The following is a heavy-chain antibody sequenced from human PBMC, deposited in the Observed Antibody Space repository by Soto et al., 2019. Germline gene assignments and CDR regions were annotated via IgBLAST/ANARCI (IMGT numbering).Heavy chain of an antibody. D-gene: IGHD3-10*01. CDR3: ARALFADVDNYTRYV. CDR2: IWNDGSNK. CDR1: GFTFRDHA. J-gene: IGHJ6*02. V-gene: IGHV3-33*01. Sequence: PGGSLRLSCAASGFTFRDHAMHWVRQAPGKGREWLAIIWNDGSNKFYAGSVQGRFTISRDNSKNTVYLQMNTLSAEDTAVYYCARALFADVDNYTRYVWVQEPTITVSS.